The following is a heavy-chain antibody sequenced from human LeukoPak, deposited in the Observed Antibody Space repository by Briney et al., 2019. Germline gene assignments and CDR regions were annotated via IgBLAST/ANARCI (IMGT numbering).Heavy chain of an antibody. CDR1: GGTFSSYA. V-gene: IGHV1-18*01. D-gene: IGHD2-2*01. Sequence: GSSVKVSCKASGGTFSSYAISWVRQAPGQGLEWMGWISAYNGNTNYAQRLQGRVTMTTDTSTSTAYMELRSLRSDDTAVYYCARDRQLLSEGCSFDYWGQGTLVTVSS. CDR3: ARDRQLLSEGCSFDY. J-gene: IGHJ4*02. CDR2: ISAYNGNT.